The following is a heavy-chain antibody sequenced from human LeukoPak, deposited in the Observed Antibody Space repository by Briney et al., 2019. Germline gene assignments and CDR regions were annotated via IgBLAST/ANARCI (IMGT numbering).Heavy chain of an antibody. Sequence: SETLSLTCAVYGGSFGGYYWSWIRQPPGKGLEWIGEINHSGSTNYNPSLKSRVTISVDTSKNQFSLKLSSVTAADTAVYYCAAAAGRHDYWGQGTLVTVSS. CDR1: GGSFGGYY. J-gene: IGHJ4*02. CDR2: INHSGST. D-gene: IGHD6-13*01. V-gene: IGHV4-34*01. CDR3: AAAAGRHDY.